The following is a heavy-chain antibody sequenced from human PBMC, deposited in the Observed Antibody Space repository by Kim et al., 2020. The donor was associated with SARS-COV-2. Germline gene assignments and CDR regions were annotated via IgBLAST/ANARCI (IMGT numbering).Heavy chain of an antibody. V-gene: IGHV3-30*18. J-gene: IGHJ4*02. CDR3: AKDVVGAQRGGY. Sequence: GGSLRLSCAASGFTFSSYGMHWVRQAPGKGLEWVAVISYDGSNKYYADSVKGRFTISRDNSKNTLYLQMNSLRAEDTAVYYCAKDVVGAQRGGYWGQGTLVTVSS. CDR2: ISYDGSNK. D-gene: IGHD1-26*01. CDR1: GFTFSSYG.